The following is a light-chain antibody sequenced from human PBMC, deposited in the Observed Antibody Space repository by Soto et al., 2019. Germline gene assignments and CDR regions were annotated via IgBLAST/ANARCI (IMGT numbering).Light chain of an antibody. J-gene: IGKJ5*01. V-gene: IGKV1-5*01. CDR3: QQYNSYSQT. CDR2: DAS. CDR1: QSISSW. Sequence: IQMTQSPSTLSSSLGDRVTITCRASQSISSWLAWYQQKPGKAPKLPIYDASSLESGVPSSFSGSGSGTEFTLTISSLQPDDFATYYCQQYNSYSQTFGQGTRLEIK.